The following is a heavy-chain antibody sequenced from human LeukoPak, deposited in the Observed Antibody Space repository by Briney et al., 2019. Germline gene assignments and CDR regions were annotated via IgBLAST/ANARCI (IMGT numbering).Heavy chain of an antibody. CDR3: ARGDYYGSGNDFRFDP. Sequence: PSETLSLTCTVSGGSINSYYWSRIRQPPGKGLGCIGYIHYTGSTNYNPSLKSRVTISVDTSKSQFSLKLSSVTAADTAIYYCARGDYYGSGNDFRFDPWGQGTLVTVSS. CDR1: GGSINSYY. J-gene: IGHJ5*02. D-gene: IGHD3-10*01. CDR2: IHYTGST. V-gene: IGHV4-59*01.